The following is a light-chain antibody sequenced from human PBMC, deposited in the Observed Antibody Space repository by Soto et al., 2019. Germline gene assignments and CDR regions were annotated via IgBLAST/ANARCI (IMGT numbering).Light chain of an antibody. CDR2: EVS. CDR1: SSDVGGYNY. Sequence: QSALTQPASVSGSPGQSIAISCTGTSSDVGGYNYVSWYQQHPGKAPKLMIHEVSNRPSGISDRFSGSKSGNTASLTISGLKADDEDDYYCSSHTSYSTRVFGTGTKLTVL. CDR3: SSHTSYSTRV. J-gene: IGLJ1*01. V-gene: IGLV2-14*01.